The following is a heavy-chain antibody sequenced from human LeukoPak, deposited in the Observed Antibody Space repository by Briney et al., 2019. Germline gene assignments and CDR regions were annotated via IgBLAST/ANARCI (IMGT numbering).Heavy chain of an antibody. CDR3: ARWRSGSLDY. D-gene: IGHD3-10*01. CDR1: GGSINNYF. J-gene: IGHJ4*02. V-gene: IGHV4-4*07. CDR2: IYSSGST. Sequence: SETLSLTCTASGGSINNYFWSWIRHPAGKGLEWIGRIYSSGSTNYNPSLKSRVTISVDTSKNQFSLRLSSVTAADTAVYYCARWRSGSLDYWGQGTLVTVSS.